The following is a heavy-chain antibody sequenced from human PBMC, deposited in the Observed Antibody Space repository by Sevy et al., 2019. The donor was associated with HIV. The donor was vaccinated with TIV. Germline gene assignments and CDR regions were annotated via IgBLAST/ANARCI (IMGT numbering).Heavy chain of an antibody. J-gene: IGHJ4*02. CDR1: GLTFSTYG. Sequence: QHGGSLRLSCAASGLTFSTYGMHWVRQAPGKGLEWVAVISYDGNIQYYADSVKGRFTVSRYNSKNTLYLQMNSLRAEDSAVYYCAKDQGGYNYAPGYWGQGTLVTISS. CDR2: ISYDGNIQ. D-gene: IGHD5-18*01. V-gene: IGHV3-30*18. CDR3: AKDQGGYNYAPGY.